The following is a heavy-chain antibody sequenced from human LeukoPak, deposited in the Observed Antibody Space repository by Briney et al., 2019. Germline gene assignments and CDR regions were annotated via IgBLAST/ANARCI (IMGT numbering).Heavy chain of an antibody. V-gene: IGHV4-38-2*02. CDR2: IYHSGST. CDR3: ARDWYWMENWFDP. Sequence: SETLCLTCTVSGYSISSGYYWGWIRQPPGKGLEWIGSIYHSGSTYYNPSLMSRVTISIDTSKNQFSLKLSSVTAADTAVYYCARDWYWMENWFDPWGQGTLVTVSS. J-gene: IGHJ5*02. D-gene: IGHD2-8*02. CDR1: GYSISSGYY.